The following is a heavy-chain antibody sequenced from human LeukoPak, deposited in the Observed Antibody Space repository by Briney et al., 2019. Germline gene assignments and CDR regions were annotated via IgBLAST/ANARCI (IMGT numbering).Heavy chain of an antibody. CDR3: ASRAIGWYRDGNWFDP. Sequence: GGSLRLSCAASGFTFSSYSMNWVRQAPGKGLEWVSSISSSSSYIYYADSVKGRFTISRDNRKNSLYLQIDSLRAEDTAVYYCASRAIGWYRDGNWFDPWGQGTLVTVSS. D-gene: IGHD6-19*01. CDR2: ISSSSSYI. V-gene: IGHV3-21*01. J-gene: IGHJ5*02. CDR1: GFTFSSYS.